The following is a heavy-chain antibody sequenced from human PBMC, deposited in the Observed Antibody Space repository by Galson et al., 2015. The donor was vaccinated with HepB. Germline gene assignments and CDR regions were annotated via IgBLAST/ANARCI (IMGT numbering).Heavy chain of an antibody. V-gene: IGHV3-21*01. CDR2: ISSSSSYI. Sequence: SLRLSCAASEFTFSSYSMNWVRQAPGKGLEWVSSISSSSSYIYYADSVKGRFTISRDNAKNSVYLQMNSLRAEDTAVYYCASTHDYGDYLDAFDIWGQGTMITVS. CDR3: ASTHDYGDYLDAFDI. J-gene: IGHJ3*02. D-gene: IGHD4-17*01. CDR1: EFTFSSYS.